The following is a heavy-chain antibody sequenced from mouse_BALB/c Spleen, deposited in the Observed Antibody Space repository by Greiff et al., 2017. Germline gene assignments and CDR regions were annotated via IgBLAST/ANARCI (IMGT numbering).Heavy chain of an antibody. V-gene: IGHV5-15*02. J-gene: IGHJ1*01. CDR2: ISNLAYSI. CDR1: GFTFSDYG. Sequence: EVKLMESGGGLVQPGGSRKLSCAASGFTFSDYGMAWVRQAPGKGPEWVAFISNLAYSIYYADTVTGRFTISRENAKNTLYLEMSSLRSEDTAMYYCARKDYYGTHWYFDVWGAGTTVTVSS. D-gene: IGHD1-1*01. CDR3: ARKDYYGTHWYFDV.